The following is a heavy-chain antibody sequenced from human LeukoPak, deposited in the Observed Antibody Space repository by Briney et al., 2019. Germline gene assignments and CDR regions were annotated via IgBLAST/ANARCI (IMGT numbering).Heavy chain of an antibody. CDR1: GYTFTGYY. D-gene: IGHD3-22*01. CDR3: ARLYYDSSGYGKNDY. V-gene: IGHV1-2*02. CDR2: INPNSGGT. Sequence: ASVKVSCKVSGYTFTGYYMHWVRQAPGQGLEWMGWINPNSGGTNYAQKFQGRVTMTRDTSISTAYMELSRLRSDDTAVYYCARLYYDSSGYGKNDYWGQGTLVTVSS. J-gene: IGHJ4*02.